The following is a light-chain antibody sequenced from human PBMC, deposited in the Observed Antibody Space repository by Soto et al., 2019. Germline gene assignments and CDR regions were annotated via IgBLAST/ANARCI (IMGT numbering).Light chain of an antibody. CDR3: GSYTSTDTPFV. Sequence: QSVLAQPSSVSGSPGQSITISCTGTSTDVGGYNYVSWYQHHPGKGPKLIIYEVSNRLSRVSDRFSGSKSGNKASLIISNLEAEDESDYYCGSYTSTDTPFVFGTGTKVTVL. CDR1: STDVGGYNY. V-gene: IGLV2-14*01. J-gene: IGLJ1*01. CDR2: EVS.